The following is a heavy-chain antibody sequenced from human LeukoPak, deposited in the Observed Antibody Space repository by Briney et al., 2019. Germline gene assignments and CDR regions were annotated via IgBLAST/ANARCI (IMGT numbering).Heavy chain of an antibody. CDR3: ARANTPFADY. CDR1: GFTFSSYD. Sequence: PGRSLRLSCAASGFTFSSYDMHWVRQAPDKGLEWVAVISYDGSNKYYADSVKGRFAISRDNSKNTVYLQMNSLRVEDTAVYYCARANTPFADYWGQGTLVTVSS. D-gene: IGHD2-2*02. J-gene: IGHJ4*02. CDR2: ISYDGSNK. V-gene: IGHV3-30*09.